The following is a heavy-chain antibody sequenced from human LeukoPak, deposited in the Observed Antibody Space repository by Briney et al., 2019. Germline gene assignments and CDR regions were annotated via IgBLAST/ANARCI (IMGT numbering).Heavy chain of an antibody. Sequence: GGSLRLSCAASGFIFSSYGMHWVRQAPGKGLEWVAVIWYDGSNKFYADSVKGRFTISRDNSKNTLYLQMNSLRDEDTAVYYCARAAYASSPDYWGQGTLVTVSS. V-gene: IGHV3-33*01. CDR2: IWYDGSNK. CDR3: ARAAYASSPDY. CDR1: GFIFSSYG. D-gene: IGHD2-2*01. J-gene: IGHJ4*02.